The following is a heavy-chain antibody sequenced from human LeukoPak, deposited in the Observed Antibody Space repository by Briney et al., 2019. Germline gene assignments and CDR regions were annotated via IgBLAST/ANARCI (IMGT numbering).Heavy chain of an antibody. V-gene: IGHV4-4*07. D-gene: IGHD1-26*01. CDR2: IYTSGST. Sequence: SETLSLTCTVSGGSISSYYWSWIRQPAGKGLEWIGRIYTSGSTNYNPSLKSRVAMSVDTSKNQFSLKLSSVTAADTAVYYCARDKLQWEPLDYWGQGTLVTVSS. CDR1: GGSISSYY. CDR3: ARDKLQWEPLDY. J-gene: IGHJ4*02.